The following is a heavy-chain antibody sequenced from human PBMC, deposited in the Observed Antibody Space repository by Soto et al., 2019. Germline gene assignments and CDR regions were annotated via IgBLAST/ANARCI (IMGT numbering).Heavy chain of an antibody. CDR2: ITSGGSAI. D-gene: IGHD3-10*01. V-gene: IGHV3-48*03. CDR1: GFTFSSYE. J-gene: IGHJ6*02. CDR3: ARAAGIMERGVYGLDV. Sequence: PVGSLRLSCAASGFTFSSYEMHWVRQAPGKGLEWVSYITSGGSAISYADTVKGRFTISRDNAKNSLYLQVNSLRVEDTAVYYCARAAGIMERGVYGLDVWGQGTTVTVSS.